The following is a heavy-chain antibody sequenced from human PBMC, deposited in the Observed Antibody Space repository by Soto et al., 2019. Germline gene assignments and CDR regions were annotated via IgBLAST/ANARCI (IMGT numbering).Heavy chain of an antibody. CDR3: XXXXXXXTXYNWFDP. J-gene: IGHJ5*02. V-gene: IGHV4-31*03. CDR1: GGSISSGGYY. Sequence: QVQLQESGPGLVKPSQTLSLTCTVSGGSISSGGYYWSWIRQHPGKGLEWIGYIYYSGGTYYNPSLKSRVTISVDTXXXXXXXXXXXXXXXXXXXXXXXXXXXXTXYNWFDPWGQGTLVTVSS. CDR2: IYYSGGT.